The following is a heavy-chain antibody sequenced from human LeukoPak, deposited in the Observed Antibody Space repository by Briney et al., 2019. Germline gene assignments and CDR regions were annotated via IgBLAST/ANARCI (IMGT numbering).Heavy chain of an antibody. CDR2: IYYSGST. V-gene: IGHV4-61*08. CDR3: ARVDRASDIVAHLDY. D-gene: IGHD5-12*01. CDR1: GGSISSGGYY. J-gene: IGHJ4*02. Sequence: SETLSLTCTVSGGSISSGGYYWSWIQQPPGKGLEWIGYIYYSGSTYYNPSLKSRVTISVDRSKNQFSLKLSSVTAADTAVYYCARVDRASDIVAHLDYWGQGTLVTVSS.